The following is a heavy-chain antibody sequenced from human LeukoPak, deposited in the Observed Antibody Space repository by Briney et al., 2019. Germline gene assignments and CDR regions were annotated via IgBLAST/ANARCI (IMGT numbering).Heavy chain of an antibody. J-gene: IGHJ6*02. Sequence: GGSLRLSCAASGFTFSSYGMHWVRQAPGKGLEWVAVISYDASNKYYADSVKGRFTISRDNSKNTLYLQMNSLRAEDTAVYYCAKDSGYYDILTGYYGYYGMDVWGQGTTVTVSS. CDR1: GFTFSSYG. CDR2: ISYDASNK. D-gene: IGHD3-9*01. V-gene: IGHV3-30*18. CDR3: AKDSGYYDILTGYYGYYGMDV.